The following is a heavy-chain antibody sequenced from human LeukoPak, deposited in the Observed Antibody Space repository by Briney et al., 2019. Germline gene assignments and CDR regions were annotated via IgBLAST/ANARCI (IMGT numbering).Heavy chain of an antibody. Sequence: KPSETLSLTCTVPGGSISSYYWTWIRQPPGKGREWSGYIYYSGSTKYNPSLKSRVTMSVDTSKNRFSLKLSSVTAADTAVYYCARHRGYCSSTSCSYNWFDPWGQGTLVTVSS. CDR3: ARHRGYCSSTSCSYNWFDP. V-gene: IGHV4-59*08. J-gene: IGHJ5*02. CDR1: GGSISSYY. CDR2: IYYSGST. D-gene: IGHD2-2*03.